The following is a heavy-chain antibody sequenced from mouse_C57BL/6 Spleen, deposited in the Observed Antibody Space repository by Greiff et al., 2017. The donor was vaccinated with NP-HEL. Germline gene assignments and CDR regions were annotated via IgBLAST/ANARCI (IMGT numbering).Heavy chain of an antibody. CDR2: INPSTGGT. CDR3: ARSGGSSYDY. CDR1: GYSFTGYY. V-gene: IGHV1-42*01. D-gene: IGHD1-1*01. J-gene: IGHJ2*01. Sequence: EVQLQQSGPELVKPGASVKISCKASGYSFTGYYMNWVKQSPEKSLEWIGEINPSTGGTTYNQKFKAKATLTVDKSSSTAYMQLKSLTSEDSAVYYCARSGGSSYDYWGQGTTLTVSS.